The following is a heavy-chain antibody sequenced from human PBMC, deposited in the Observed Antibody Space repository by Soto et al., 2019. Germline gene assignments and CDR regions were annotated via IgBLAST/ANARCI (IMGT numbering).Heavy chain of an antibody. Sequence: NPSETLSLTCTVSGGSISSGDYYWSWIRQPPGKGLEWIGYIYYSGSTYYNPSLKSRVTISVDTSKNQFSLKLSSVTAADTAVYYCARGLAPYGDYGPRWFDPWGQGTLVTVSS. CDR1: GGSISSGDYY. CDR2: IYYSGST. CDR3: ARGLAPYGDYGPRWFDP. D-gene: IGHD4-17*01. J-gene: IGHJ5*02. V-gene: IGHV4-30-4*01.